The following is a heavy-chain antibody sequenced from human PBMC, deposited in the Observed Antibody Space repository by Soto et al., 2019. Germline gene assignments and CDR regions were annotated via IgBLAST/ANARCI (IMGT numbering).Heavy chain of an antibody. J-gene: IGHJ6*02. CDR1: GFIFSTYS. CDR2: VSPTGDST. Sequence: EVQLLESGGGLVQPGGSLRVSCEASGFIFSTYSMTWVRQAPGKGLEWVAAVSPTGDSTYYADSLKGRLTISRDKSKNPVFLQMHSLSADDTALYYCVKEPDVWGQGISVTVSS. V-gene: IGHV3-23*01. CDR3: VKEPDV.